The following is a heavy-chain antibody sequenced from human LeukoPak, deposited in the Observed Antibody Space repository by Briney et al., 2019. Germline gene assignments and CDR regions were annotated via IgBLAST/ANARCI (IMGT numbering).Heavy chain of an antibody. CDR1: GGSFSDYR. CDR2: VNHHGRT. J-gene: IGHJ5*02. V-gene: IGHV4-34*01. CDR3: ARGHISMDPQIVWTGYYRTDWFDP. Sequence: PSETLSLTCAVYGGSFSDYRWSWIRQPPGKGLQWVGEVNHHGRTDYSPSLTSRVTISVDTSKSQSYLKLTSVTAADTAVYFCARGHISMDPQIVWTGYYRTDWFDPWGQGTLVTVSS. D-gene: IGHD3/OR15-3a*01.